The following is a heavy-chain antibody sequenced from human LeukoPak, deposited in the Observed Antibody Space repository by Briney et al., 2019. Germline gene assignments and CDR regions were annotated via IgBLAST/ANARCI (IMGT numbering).Heavy chain of an antibody. D-gene: IGHD6-6*01. V-gene: IGHV3-48*01. Sequence: GGSLRLSCAASGFTFSSYGMNWVRQAPGKGLEWVSYIRTSSSSTYYADSVKGRFTISRDNANSSLYLQMSSLRPEDTAMYYCAREYSSSSGRAFDIWGQGTMVTVSS. CDR1: GFTFSSYG. CDR2: IRTSSSST. CDR3: AREYSSSSGRAFDI. J-gene: IGHJ3*02.